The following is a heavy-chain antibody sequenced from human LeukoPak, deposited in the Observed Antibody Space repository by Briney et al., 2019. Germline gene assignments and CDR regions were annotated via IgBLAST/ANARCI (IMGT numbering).Heavy chain of an antibody. CDR2: IYYSGST. Sequence: SETLSLTCTVSGGSISSYYWSWIRQPPGKGLEWIGYIYYSGSTNYNPSLKSRVTISVDTSKNQFSLKLSSVTAADTAVYYCASLYDYVWGSYRSDYWGQGTLVTVSS. CDR1: GGSISSYY. V-gene: IGHV4-59*12. CDR3: ASLYDYVWGSYRSDY. D-gene: IGHD3-16*02. J-gene: IGHJ4*02.